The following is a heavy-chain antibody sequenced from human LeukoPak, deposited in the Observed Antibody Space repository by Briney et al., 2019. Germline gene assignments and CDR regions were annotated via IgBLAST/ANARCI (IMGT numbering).Heavy chain of an antibody. V-gene: IGHV1-2*02. J-gene: IGHJ4*02. CDR2: INPNSGGT. D-gene: IGHD4-11*01. CDR3: ARDWDYSIGFDY. CDR1: GYTFTSYG. Sequence: ASVKVSCKASGYTFTSYGISWVRQAPGQGLEWMGWINPNSGGTNYAQKFQGRVTMTRDTSISTAYMELSRLRSDDTAVYYCARDWDYSIGFDYWGQGTLVTVSS.